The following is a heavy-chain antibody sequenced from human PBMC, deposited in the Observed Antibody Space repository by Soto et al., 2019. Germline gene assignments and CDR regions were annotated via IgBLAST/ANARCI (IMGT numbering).Heavy chain of an antibody. Sequence: GGSLRLSCAASGFTFSSYGMHWVRQAPGKGLEWVAVISYDGSNKYYADSVKGRFTISRDNSKNTLYLQMNSLRAEDTAVYYCSKETGFYGVAILGYFDYWGQGTLVTVSS. CDR1: GFTFSSYG. CDR2: ISYDGSNK. V-gene: IGHV3-30*18. D-gene: IGHD3-3*01. CDR3: SKETGFYGVAILGYFDY. J-gene: IGHJ4*02.